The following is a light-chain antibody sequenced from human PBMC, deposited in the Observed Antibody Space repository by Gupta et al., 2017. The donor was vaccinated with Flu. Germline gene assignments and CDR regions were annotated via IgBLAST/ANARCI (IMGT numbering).Light chain of an antibody. V-gene: IGLV1-40*01. Sequence: QSVLTQPPSVSGAPGQRVTISCTGSSSNIGAGYDVHWYQQLPGPAPNLLFYGNSNRPSGVPDRFPGSKSGTSASLAITGLQAEDEADYYCQSYDSSLSGSKVFGTGTKVTVL. CDR3: QSYDSSLSGSKV. J-gene: IGLJ1*01. CDR2: GNS. CDR1: SSNIGAGYD.